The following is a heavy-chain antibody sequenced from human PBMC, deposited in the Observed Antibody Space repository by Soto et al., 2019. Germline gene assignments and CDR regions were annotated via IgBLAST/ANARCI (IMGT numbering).Heavy chain of an antibody. CDR2: IYYSGST. CDR1: GGSISSGGYY. CDR3: ARARVVAPGWFDP. Sequence: SETLSLTCTVSGGSISSGGYYWSWIRQHPGKGLEWIGYIYYSGSTYYNPSLKSRVTISVDTSKNQFSLKLSSVTAADTAVYYCARARVVAPGWFDPWGQGTLVTVSS. J-gene: IGHJ5*02. D-gene: IGHD3-22*01. V-gene: IGHV4-31*03.